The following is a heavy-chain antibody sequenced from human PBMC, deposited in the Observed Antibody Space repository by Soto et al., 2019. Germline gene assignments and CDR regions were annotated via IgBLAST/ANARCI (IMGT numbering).Heavy chain of an antibody. V-gene: IGHV1-69*13. CDR1: GGTFSSYA. Sequence: SVKVSCKASGGTFSSYAISWVRQAPGQGLEWMGGIIPIFGTANYAQKFQGRVTITADESTSTAYMELSSLRSEDTAVYYCARDATYCGGDHSNDYWGQGTLVTVSS. CDR3: ARDATYCGGDHSNDY. D-gene: IGHD2-21*02. J-gene: IGHJ4*02. CDR2: IIPIFGTA.